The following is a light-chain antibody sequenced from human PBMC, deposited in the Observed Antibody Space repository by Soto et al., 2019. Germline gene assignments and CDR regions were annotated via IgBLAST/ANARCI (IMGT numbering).Light chain of an antibody. CDR1: TSNIGSSYD. V-gene: IGLV1-40*01. CDR2: GNN. J-gene: IGLJ2*01. Sequence: QSLLTQPPSVSGAPGQRVTISCTGTTSNIGSSYDVHWYQHLPGTAPKLVIYGNNNRPSGVPDRFSASKSGTSASLAITGLQADDEADYYCQSYDSGLSGVVFGGGTKLTVL. CDR3: QSYDSGLSGVV.